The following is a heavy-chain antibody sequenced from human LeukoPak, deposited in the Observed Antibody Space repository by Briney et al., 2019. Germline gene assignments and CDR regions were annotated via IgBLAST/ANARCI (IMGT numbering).Heavy chain of an antibody. Sequence: PSETLSLTCTVSGGSISSYYWSWIRQPAGKGLEWIGRIYTSGSTNYNPSLKSRVTMSVDTSKNQFSLQLSSVTAADTAVYYCARASHDYGDYSHFDYWGQGTLVTVSS. CDR3: ARASHDYGDYSHFDY. CDR1: GGSISSYY. CDR2: IYTSGST. J-gene: IGHJ4*02. D-gene: IGHD4-17*01. V-gene: IGHV4-4*07.